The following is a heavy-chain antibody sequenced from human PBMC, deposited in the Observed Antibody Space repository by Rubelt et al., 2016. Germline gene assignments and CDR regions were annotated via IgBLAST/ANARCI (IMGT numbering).Heavy chain of an antibody. CDR1: GFSLSTSGVG. CDR3: AQWRSYFFDY. CDR2: YYLDDDK. Sequence: QITLKESGPPLVQPTQTLTLTCTFSGFSLSTSGVGVGWIRQPPGEALEWLAVYYLDDDKHYSPSLKSRLTITKDTSKNQVVLTMTNMDPVDTATYYCAQWRSYFFDYWGQGTLVTVSS. J-gene: IGHJ4*02. D-gene: IGHD5-12*01. V-gene: IGHV2-5*02.